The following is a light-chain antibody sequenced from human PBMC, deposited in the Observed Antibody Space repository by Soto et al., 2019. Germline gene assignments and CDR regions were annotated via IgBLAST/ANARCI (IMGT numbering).Light chain of an antibody. Sequence: EIVMTQSPATLSVSPGERATLSCRASQSISSNLAWYQQKPGQAPRLLIYRASTRATGIPARFSGSGSGTEFTLTISSLQSEDFALYYCHQYENWPQTFGQGTKVEI. CDR2: RAS. CDR3: HQYENWPQT. V-gene: IGKV3-15*01. J-gene: IGKJ1*01. CDR1: QSISSN.